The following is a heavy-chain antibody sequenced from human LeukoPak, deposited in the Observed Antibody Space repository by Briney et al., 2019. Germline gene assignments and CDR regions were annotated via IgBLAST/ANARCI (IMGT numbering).Heavy chain of an antibody. D-gene: IGHD3-22*01. J-gene: IGHJ3*01. CDR3: VRAVHHNFYSDSSGYYGDAFDV. CDR1: GFSIRTYY. Sequence: PGGSLRLSCAASGFSIRTYYMSWVRQVPGKGLEWVSVIYSGGTIRYADSVKGRFTFSRDNFKDTLNLQMNSLRVDDTAVYYCVRAVHHNFYSDSSGYYGDAFDVWGQGTVVTVSS. CDR2: IYSGGTI. V-gene: IGHV3-53*01.